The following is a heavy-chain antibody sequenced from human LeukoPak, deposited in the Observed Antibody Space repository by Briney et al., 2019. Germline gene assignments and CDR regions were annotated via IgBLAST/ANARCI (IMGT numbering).Heavy chain of an antibody. CDR3: ARGWLAETMVVTPYNY. CDR2: TIPIFGTA. CDR1: GGTFSSYA. V-gene: IGHV1-69*13. J-gene: IGHJ4*02. D-gene: IGHD4-23*01. Sequence: SVTVSCKASGGTFSSYAINWVRQAPGQGLEWMGGTIPIFGTANYAQKFQGRVTITADESTSTAYMVLSSLRSEDTAVYYCARGWLAETMVVTPYNYWGQGTLVTVSS.